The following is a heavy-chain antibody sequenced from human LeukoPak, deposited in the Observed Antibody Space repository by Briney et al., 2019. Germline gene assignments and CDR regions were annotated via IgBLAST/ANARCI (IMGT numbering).Heavy chain of an antibody. D-gene: IGHD3-10*01. CDR1: GYSFTNYW. CDR2: LYPPDSDT. V-gene: IGHV5-51*01. CDR3: SRLRYYGSGSYGDY. J-gene: IGHJ4*02. Sequence: GESLKISRKGSGYSFTNYWIAWVRQMPGKGLEWVGILYPPDSDTRYSPSFQGQVIISADKSISTAYLQWSSLKASDTAMYYCSRLRYYGSGSYGDYWGQGTLVTVSS.